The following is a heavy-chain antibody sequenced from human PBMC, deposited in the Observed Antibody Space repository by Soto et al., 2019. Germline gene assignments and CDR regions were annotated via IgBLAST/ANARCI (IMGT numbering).Heavy chain of an antibody. CDR3: ARLPTSYYMDV. D-gene: IGHD5-12*01. CDR1: GGSISSYY. Sequence: SETLSLTCTVSGGSISSYYWSWIRQPPGKGLEWIGYIYYSGSTNYNPSLKSRVTISVDTSKNQFSLKLSSVTAADTAVYYCARLPTSYYMDVWGKGTTVTVSS. V-gene: IGHV4-59*08. CDR2: IYYSGST. J-gene: IGHJ6*03.